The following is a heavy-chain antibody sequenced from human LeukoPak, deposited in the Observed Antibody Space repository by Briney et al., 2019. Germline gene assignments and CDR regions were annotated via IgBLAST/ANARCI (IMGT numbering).Heavy chain of an antibody. V-gene: IGHV3-66*01. J-gene: IGHJ5*02. CDR3: ARGIVSYRNWFDP. CDR1: GFTVSSNY. Sequence: GGSLRLSCAASGFTVSSNYMSWVRQAPGKGLEWVSAIYTGGSTYYADSVKDRFTISRDNSKNTLYLQMNSLRAEDTAVYYCARGIVSYRNWFDPWGQGTLVTVSS. D-gene: IGHD3-22*01. CDR2: IYTGGST.